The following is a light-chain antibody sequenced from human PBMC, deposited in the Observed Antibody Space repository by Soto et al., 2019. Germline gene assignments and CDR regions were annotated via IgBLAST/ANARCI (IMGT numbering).Light chain of an antibody. V-gene: IGLV8-61*01. CDR3: ALYLGSGNMV. J-gene: IGLJ3*02. CDR1: SGSVSILSY. CDR2: STN. Sequence: QTVVTQEPSFSVSPGGTVTLTCGLTSGSVSILSYPSWYQQTPGQAPRTLIYSTNTRSSGVPDRFSGSILGTKAALTIAGAQAEDDSHYYCALYLGSGNMVCGGGTKVTVL.